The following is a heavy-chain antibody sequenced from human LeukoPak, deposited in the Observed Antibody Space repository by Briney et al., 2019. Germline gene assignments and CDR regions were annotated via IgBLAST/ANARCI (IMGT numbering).Heavy chain of an antibody. CDR1: GFTFDDYA. J-gene: IGHJ1*01. CDR3: LVVVPVAEYFQH. CDR2: ISWNSGSI. Sequence: PGGPLSFSCAASGFTFDDYALTWFRKAPGKAREWVSGISWNSGSIGYADSVKGRFTISRDNAKNSLYLQMNSLKTEDTAVYYCLVVVPVAEYFQHWGQGTLVSVSS. V-gene: IGHV3-9*01. D-gene: IGHD2-15*01.